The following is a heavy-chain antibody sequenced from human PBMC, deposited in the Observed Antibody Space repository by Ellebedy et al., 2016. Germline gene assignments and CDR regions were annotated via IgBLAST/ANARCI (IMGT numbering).Heavy chain of an antibody. V-gene: IGHV3-21*01. J-gene: IGHJ4*02. CDR1: GFTFSSYA. CDR3: ARDLD. CDR2: ISSSSSYI. Sequence: GESLKISXAASGFTFSSYAMHWVRQAPGKGLEWVSSISSSSSYIYYADSVKGRFTISRDNAKNSLYLQMNSLRAEDTAVYYCARDLDWGQGTLVTVSS.